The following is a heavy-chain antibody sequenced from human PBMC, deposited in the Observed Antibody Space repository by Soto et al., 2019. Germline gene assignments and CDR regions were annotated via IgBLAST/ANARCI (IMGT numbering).Heavy chain of an antibody. D-gene: IGHD2-15*01. CDR1: GYTFTSYY. CDR3: AGGYCSGGSCYPLDY. V-gene: IGHV1-46*03. CDR2: INPSGGST. Sequence: QVQLVQSGAEVKKPGASVKVSCKASGYTFTSYYMHWVRQAPGQGLEWMGIINPSGGSTSYAQKCQGRVTMTRDTSTSTVYMELSSLRSEDTAVYYCAGGYCSGGSCYPLDYWGQGTLVTVSS. J-gene: IGHJ4*02.